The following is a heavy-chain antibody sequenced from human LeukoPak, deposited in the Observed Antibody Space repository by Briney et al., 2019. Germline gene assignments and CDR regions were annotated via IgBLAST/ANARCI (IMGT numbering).Heavy chain of an antibody. J-gene: IGHJ4*02. V-gene: IGHV7-4-1*02. D-gene: IGHD3-22*01. CDR2: INTNTGNP. CDR1: GYTFTDYY. CDR3: ARAGTMIVVDPFDY. Sequence: ASVKVSCKASGYTFTDYYMHWVRQAPGQGLEWMGWINTNTGNPTYAQGFTGRFVFSLDTSVSTAYLQISSLKAEDTAVYYCARAGTMIVVDPFDYWGQGTLVTVSS.